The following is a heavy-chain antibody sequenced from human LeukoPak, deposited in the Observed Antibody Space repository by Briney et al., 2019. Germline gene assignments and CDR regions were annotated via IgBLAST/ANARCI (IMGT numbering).Heavy chain of an antibody. CDR2: INHSGST. CDR3: ARAGTGREQQLVRPLFDY. J-gene: IGHJ4*02. CDR1: GGSFSGYY. D-gene: IGHD6-13*01. Sequence: SETLSLTCAVYGGSFSGYYWSWIRKRPGKGLEWMGVINHSGSTNYNPSLKSRVTISVDTSKNQFSLKLSSGTAADTAVYYYARAGTGREQQLVRPLFDYWGQGTLVTVSS. V-gene: IGHV4-34*01.